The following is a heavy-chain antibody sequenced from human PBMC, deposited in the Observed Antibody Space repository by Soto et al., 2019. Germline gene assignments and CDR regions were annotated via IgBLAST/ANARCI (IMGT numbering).Heavy chain of an antibody. D-gene: IGHD6-19*01. V-gene: IGHV4-39*01. CDR1: GGSISSSSYY. CDR2: IYYSGST. J-gene: IGHJ4*02. CDR3: ARHSIAVAALPPFDY. Sequence: QLQLQESGPGLVKPSETLSLTCTVSGGSISSSSYYWGWIRQPPGKGLEWIGSIYYSGSTYYNPSFKRRVTISVDTYKNQFSLKLSSVTAADTAVYYCARHSIAVAALPPFDYWGQGTLVTVSS.